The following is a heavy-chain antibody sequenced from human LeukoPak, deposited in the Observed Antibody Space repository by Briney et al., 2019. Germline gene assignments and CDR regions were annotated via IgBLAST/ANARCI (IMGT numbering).Heavy chain of an antibody. CDR1: GGSISSGGYY. CDR3: ARLHYYDSSGYYPDLDY. J-gene: IGHJ4*02. CDR2: IYYSGST. D-gene: IGHD3-22*01. Sequence: SETLSLTCTVSGGSISSGGYYWSWIRHHPGKGLEWIGYIYYSGSTYYNPSLKSRVTTSVDTSKNQFSLKLSSVTAADTAVYYCARLHYYDSSGYYPDLDYCGQGTLVTVSS. V-gene: IGHV4-31*03.